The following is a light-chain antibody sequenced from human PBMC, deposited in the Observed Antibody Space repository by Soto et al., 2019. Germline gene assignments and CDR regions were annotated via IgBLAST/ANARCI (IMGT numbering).Light chain of an antibody. CDR2: DVS. J-gene: IGLJ3*02. Sequence: QSALTQPRSVSGSPGQSVTISCTGTSSDVGGYNDVSWYQQHPGTAPKLLIYDVSKRPSGVPDRFSGSKSGNTASLTIAGQQAEDEADYCRSSYAGIYTWVFGGGTKLTVL. CDR3: SSYAGIYTWV. CDR1: SSDVGGYND. V-gene: IGLV2-11*01.